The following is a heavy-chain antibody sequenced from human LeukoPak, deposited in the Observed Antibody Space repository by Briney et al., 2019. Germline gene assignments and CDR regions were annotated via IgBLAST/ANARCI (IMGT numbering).Heavy chain of an antibody. J-gene: IGHJ6*04. V-gene: IGHV3-30*18. D-gene: IGHD4-11*01. CDR3: AKEYSNYGMDV. CDR2: ISYDGSNK. Sequence: GGSLRLSCAASGFTFSTYGMHWVRQAPGKGLEWVAVISYDGSNKYFADSVKGRFTIARDNSKNTLYLQMNSLRAEDMALYYCAKEYSNYGMDVWGKGTTVTVSS. CDR1: GFTFSTYG.